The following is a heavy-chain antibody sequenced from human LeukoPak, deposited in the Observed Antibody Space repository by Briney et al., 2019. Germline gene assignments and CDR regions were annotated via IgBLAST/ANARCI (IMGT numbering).Heavy chain of an antibody. CDR3: AKSASSGPDYYGMDV. Sequence: GGSLRLSCAASGFTFSSYAMSWVRQAPEKGLEWVSGISGSGGNTFYADSVKGRFTISRDNSKNTLYPQMNSLRAEDTAVYYCAKSASSGPDYYGMDVWGQGTTVTVSS. CDR1: GFTFSSYA. J-gene: IGHJ6*02. V-gene: IGHV3-23*01. D-gene: IGHD6-6*01. CDR2: ISGSGGNT.